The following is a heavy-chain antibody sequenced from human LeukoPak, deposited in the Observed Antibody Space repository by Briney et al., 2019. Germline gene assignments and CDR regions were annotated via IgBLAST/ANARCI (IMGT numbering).Heavy chain of an antibody. CDR1: GYSFPSYW. CDR2: ICPGDSDT. CDR3: ARDYYDSSGYFPVLGY. V-gene: IGHV5-51*01. J-gene: IGHJ4*02. Sequence: GESLKISCKSSGYSFPSYWIGWVRQMPGKGLEWMGVICPGDSDTRYSPSFQGQVTISVDKSTSTAYLQWTSLKASDTAMYYCARDYYDSSGYFPVLGYWGQGTLVTVSS. D-gene: IGHD3-22*01.